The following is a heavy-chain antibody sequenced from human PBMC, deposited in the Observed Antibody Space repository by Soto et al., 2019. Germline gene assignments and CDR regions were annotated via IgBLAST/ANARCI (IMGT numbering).Heavy chain of an antibody. J-gene: IGHJ4*02. V-gene: IGHV3-30*18. CDR1: GFTFSNYG. Sequence: QVQLVESGGGVVQPGRSLRLSCAASGFTFSNYGMHWVRQAPGKGLAWVAVISYDGSITHYADSRKGRFTVARDNSIIPLFLQNFSLSEEETVVYYCAKDLFMAPDVTAIYHYWGQGTLVTVSS. CDR3: AKDLFMAPDVTAIYHY. D-gene: IGHD3-10*01. CDR2: ISYDGSIT.